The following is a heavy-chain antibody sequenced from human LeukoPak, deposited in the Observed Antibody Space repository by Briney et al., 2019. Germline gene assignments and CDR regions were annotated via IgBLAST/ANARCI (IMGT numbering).Heavy chain of an antibody. CDR2: TYYRSKWYN. CDR3: ARGARVGLLLWFGELSPSFGDY. V-gene: IGHV6-1*01. D-gene: IGHD3-10*01. Sequence: SQTLSLTCAISGDSVSSNSAAWNWIRQSPSRVLEWLGRTYYRSKWYNDYAVSVKSRITINPDTSKNQFSLKLSSVTAADTAVYYCARGARVGLLLWFGELSPSFGDYWGQGTLVTVSS. CDR1: GDSVSSNSAA. J-gene: IGHJ4*02.